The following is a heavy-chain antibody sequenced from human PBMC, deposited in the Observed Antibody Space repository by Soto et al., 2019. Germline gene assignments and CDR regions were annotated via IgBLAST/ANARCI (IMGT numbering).Heavy chain of an antibody. CDR1: GYTFTSYD. V-gene: IGHV1-8*01. J-gene: IGHJ6*02. D-gene: IGHD2-15*01. CDR3: AREYCSGGSCYSDGGMDV. CDR2: MNPNSGNT. Sequence: GASVKVSCKASGYTFTSYDINWVRQATGQGLEWMGWMNPNSGNTGYAQKFQGRVTMTRNTSISTAYMELSSLRSEDTAVYYCAREYCSGGSCYSDGGMDVWGQGTTVTVSS.